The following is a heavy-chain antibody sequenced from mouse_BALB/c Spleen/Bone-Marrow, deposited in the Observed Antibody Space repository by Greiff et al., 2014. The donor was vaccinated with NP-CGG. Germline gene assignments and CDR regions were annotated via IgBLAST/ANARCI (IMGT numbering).Heavy chain of an antibody. CDR1: GYTFTSYW. CDR3: ARRETTALDY. Sequence: VHVKQSGAELAKPGASVKMSCKASGYTFTSYWMHWVKQRPGQGLEWIGYINPSTGYTEYNQKFKDKATLTADKSSSTAYMQLSSLTSEDSAVYYCARRETTALDYWGQGTTLTVSS. CDR2: INPSTGYT. D-gene: IGHD1-2*01. J-gene: IGHJ2*01. V-gene: IGHV1-7*01.